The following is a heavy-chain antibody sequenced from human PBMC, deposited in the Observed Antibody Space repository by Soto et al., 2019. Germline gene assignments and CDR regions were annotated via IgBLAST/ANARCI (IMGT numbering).Heavy chain of an antibody. D-gene: IGHD2-2*01. J-gene: IGHJ5*02. CDR1: GYTFTSYD. Sequence: VKVSCKASGYTFTSYDINWVRQATGQGLEWMGWMNPNSGNTGYAQKFQGRVTMTRNTSISTAYMELSSLRSEDTAVYYCARASAAGKENWFDPWGQGTLVTVSS. CDR2: MNPNSGNT. V-gene: IGHV1-8*01. CDR3: ARASAAGKENWFDP.